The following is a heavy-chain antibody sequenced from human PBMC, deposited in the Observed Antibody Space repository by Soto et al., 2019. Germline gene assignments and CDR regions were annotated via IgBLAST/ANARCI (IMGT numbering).Heavy chain of an antibody. D-gene: IGHD1-26*01. CDR3: AKARVRIVGANSFDF. Sequence: GGSLRLSCVGSGFTFSNYGMHWVRQPPGKGLEWVALISDDGDKRYYADSVRGRLIISRDNSKDTLYLQMNSLGPDDTAVYFCAKARVRIVGANSFDFWGQGSPVTVSS. V-gene: IGHV3-30*18. J-gene: IGHJ4*02. CDR1: GFTFSNYG. CDR2: ISDDGDKR.